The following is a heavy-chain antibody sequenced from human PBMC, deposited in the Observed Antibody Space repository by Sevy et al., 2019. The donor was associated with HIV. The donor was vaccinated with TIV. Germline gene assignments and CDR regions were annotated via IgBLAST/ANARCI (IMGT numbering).Heavy chain of an antibody. D-gene: IGHD2-2*01. V-gene: IGHV4-34*01. J-gene: IGHJ6*02. Sequence: SETLSLTCAVYGGSFSGYYWSWIRQPPGKGLEWIGEINHSGSTNYNPSLKSRVTISVDTSKNQLSLKLSSVTAADTAVYYCARSRIVVVPAAVYGMDVWGQGTTVTVSS. CDR2: INHSGST. CDR1: GGSFSGYY. CDR3: ARSRIVVVPAAVYGMDV.